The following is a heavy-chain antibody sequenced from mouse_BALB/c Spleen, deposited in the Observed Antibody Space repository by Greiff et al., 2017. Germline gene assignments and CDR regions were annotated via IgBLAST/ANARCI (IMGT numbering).Heavy chain of an antibody. CDR3: ARSEEAWFAY. Sequence: QVQLQQSGAELVRPGSSVKISCKASGYAFSSYWMNWVKQRPGQGLEWIGQIYPGDGDTNYNGKFKGKATLTADKSSSTAYMQLSSLTSEDSAVYFCARSEEAWFAYWGQGTLVTVSA. V-gene: IGHV1-80*01. J-gene: IGHJ3*01. CDR1: GYAFSSYW. CDR2: IYPGDGDT.